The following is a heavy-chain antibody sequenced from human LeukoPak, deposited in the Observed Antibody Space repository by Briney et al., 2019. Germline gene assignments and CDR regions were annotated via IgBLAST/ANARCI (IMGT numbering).Heavy chain of an antibody. CDR1: GGSFSGYY. Sequence: SETLSLTCAVYGGSFSGYYWSWIRQPPGKGLEWIGEINHSGSTNYNPSLKSRVTISVDTSKNQFSLKLSSVTAADTAVYYCARGLVRGVIRSWGQGTLVTVSS. V-gene: IGHV4-34*01. J-gene: IGHJ4*02. CDR3: ARGLVRGVIRS. D-gene: IGHD3-10*01. CDR2: INHSGST.